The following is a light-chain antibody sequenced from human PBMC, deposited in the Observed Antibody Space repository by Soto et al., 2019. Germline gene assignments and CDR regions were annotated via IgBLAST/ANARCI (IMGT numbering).Light chain of an antibody. Sequence: QSALTQPASVSGSPGQSITISCTGTSSDVGGYNYVSWHQQHPGKAPKLMIYEVSNRPSGVSNRFSGSKSGNTASLTVSGLQAEDEADYYCSSYAGSNVYVFGTGTKLTVL. V-gene: IGLV2-14*01. CDR2: EVS. J-gene: IGLJ1*01. CDR1: SSDVGGYNY. CDR3: SSYAGSNVYV.